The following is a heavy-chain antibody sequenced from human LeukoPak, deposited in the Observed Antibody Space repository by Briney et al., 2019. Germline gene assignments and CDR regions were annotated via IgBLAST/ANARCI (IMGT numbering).Heavy chain of an antibody. CDR1: RFTFSSYS. Sequence: PGGSLILSCAASRFTFSSYSMIWVRQAPGKGLQWVSSITSSSSHIYYADPVKGRFTISRDNAKNSLYLQMNSLRAEDTAVYYCARVRATVTPFDYWGQGTLVTVSS. J-gene: IGHJ4*02. D-gene: IGHD4-17*01. V-gene: IGHV3-21*01. CDR3: ARVRATVTPFDY. CDR2: ITSSSSHI.